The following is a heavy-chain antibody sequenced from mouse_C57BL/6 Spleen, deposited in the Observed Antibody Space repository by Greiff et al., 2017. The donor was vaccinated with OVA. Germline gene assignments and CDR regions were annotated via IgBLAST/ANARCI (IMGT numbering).Heavy chain of an antibody. J-gene: IGHJ4*01. CDR3: ARSHHYAYDNYAMDY. D-gene: IGHD2-2*01. CDR2: ISYDGSN. CDR1: GYSITSGYY. Sequence: ESGPGLVKPSQSLSLTCSVTGYSITSGYYWKWNRQPPGNKQEWMGYISYDGSNNYNPSLKNRIPITRDTSKNQFFLKLISVTTEDTATFYCARSHHYAYDNYAMDYWGQGTSVTVSS. V-gene: IGHV3-6*01.